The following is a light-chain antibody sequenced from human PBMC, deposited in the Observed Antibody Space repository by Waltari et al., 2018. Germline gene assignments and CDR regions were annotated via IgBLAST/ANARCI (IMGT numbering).Light chain of an antibody. CDR2: GAS. CDR3: QQYYDGRT. J-gene: IGKJ2*01. Sequence: DIQMTQSPSSLSASVGDRVTITCRASQSVNNYLHWYQQKAGKAPKLLIYGASSLHSGVPSRFSGGGSGTDFTLTISGLQAEDFATYYCQQYYDGRTFGQGTKLEIK. CDR1: QSVNNY. V-gene: IGKV1-39*01.